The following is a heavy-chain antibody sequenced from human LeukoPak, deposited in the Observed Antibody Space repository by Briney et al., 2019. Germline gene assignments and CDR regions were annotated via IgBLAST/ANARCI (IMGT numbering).Heavy chain of an antibody. CDR3: ARGKGIDSSGYYFDY. CDR2: ISYDGSNK. V-gene: IGHV3-30*01. D-gene: IGHD3-22*01. Sequence: PGGSLRLSCEVSGLTFTNAWMDWVRQAPGKGLEWVAVISYDGSNKYYADSVKGRFTTSRDNSKNTLYLQMNSLRAEDTAVYYCARGKGIDSSGYYFDYWGQGTLVTVSS. CDR1: GLTFTNAW. J-gene: IGHJ4*02.